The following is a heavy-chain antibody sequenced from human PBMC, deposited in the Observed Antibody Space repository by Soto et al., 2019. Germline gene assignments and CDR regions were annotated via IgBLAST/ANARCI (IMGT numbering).Heavy chain of an antibody. CDR3: ARGYTHKIIDY. CDR1: GGCINYSNYY. Sequence: SETLSLTCTVSGGCINYSNYYWGWIRQPPGKGLEWIGNIYYTGSTYYNPSLKSRVTISVDTSKNQFSLRLSSVTAADTAVYYCARGYTHKIIDYWRQGPLV. J-gene: IGHJ4*02. CDR2: IYYTGST. V-gene: IGHV4-39*01. D-gene: IGHD2-2*02.